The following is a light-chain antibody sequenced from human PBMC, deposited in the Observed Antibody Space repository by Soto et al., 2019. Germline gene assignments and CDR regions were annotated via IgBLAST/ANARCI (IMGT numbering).Light chain of an antibody. V-gene: IGLV2-14*01. CDR3: SSYKTSITV. Sequence: QSALTQPASVSGSPGQSVSISCSGTSSDIGDYKYVSWYQQHPGKAPKLVISEVNNRPLGVSIRFSGSKSGNTASLTISALQAEDEADYYCSSYKTSITVFGGGTKLTVL. CDR1: SSDIGDYKY. J-gene: IGLJ3*02. CDR2: EVN.